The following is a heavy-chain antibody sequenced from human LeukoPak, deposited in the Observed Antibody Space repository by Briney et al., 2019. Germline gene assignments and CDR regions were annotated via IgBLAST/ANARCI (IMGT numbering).Heavy chain of an antibody. CDR2: MRSKTQNYAT. D-gene: IGHD3-10*02. CDR3: AKGVNYFVLEY. J-gene: IGHJ4*02. V-gene: IGHV3-73*01. Sequence: GGSLKLSCAASGLTFSDSGMRWVRQAPGKGLEWVGRMRSKTQNYATAYAGSVKGRFTISRDDSKNTAFLQMNSLKTEDTAVYYCAKGVNYFVLEYWGQGTLVTISS. CDR1: GLTFSDSG.